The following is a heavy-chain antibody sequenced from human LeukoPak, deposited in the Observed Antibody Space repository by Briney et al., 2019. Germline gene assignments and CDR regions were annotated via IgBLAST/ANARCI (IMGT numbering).Heavy chain of an antibody. CDR2: IYHSGST. CDR1: GGSISSSNW. V-gene: IGHV4-4*02. D-gene: IGHD3-10*01. CDR3: ARDPGIYGSGELGFDY. J-gene: IGHJ4*02. Sequence: PSETLSLTCAVSGGSISSSNWWSWVRQPPGKGLEWIGEIYHSGSTNYNPSLKSRVTISVDKSKNQFSLKLSSVTAADTAVYYCARDPGIYGSGELGFDYWGQGTLVTVSS.